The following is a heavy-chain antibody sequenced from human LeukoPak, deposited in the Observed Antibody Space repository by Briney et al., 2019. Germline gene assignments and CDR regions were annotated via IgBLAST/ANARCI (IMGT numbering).Heavy chain of an antibody. V-gene: IGHV3-30*04. D-gene: IGHD6-13*01. CDR2: ISYDGSNK. CDR1: GFTFSSYA. J-gene: IGHJ4*02. CDR3: AKDDSLVEQQHDY. Sequence: GGSLRLSCAASGFTFSSYAMHWVRQAPGKGLEWVAVISYDGSNKYYADSVKGRFTISRDNSKNTLYLQMNSLRAEDTAVYYCAKDDSLVEQQHDYWGQGTLVTVSS.